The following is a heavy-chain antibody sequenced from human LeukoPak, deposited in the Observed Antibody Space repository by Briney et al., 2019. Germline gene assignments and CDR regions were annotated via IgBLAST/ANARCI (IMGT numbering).Heavy chain of an antibody. V-gene: IGHV4-38-2*02. CDR1: GYSISTGYY. CDR3: ALSGSYSFDY. D-gene: IGHD1-26*01. Sequence: SETLSLTCTVSGYSISTGYYWDWIRQPPGKGLEWIGTFYHGGSTYYNPSLKSRVTISVDTSKNQFSLKLSSVTAADTAVYYCALSGSYSFDYWGQGTLVTVSS. CDR2: FYHGGST. J-gene: IGHJ4*02.